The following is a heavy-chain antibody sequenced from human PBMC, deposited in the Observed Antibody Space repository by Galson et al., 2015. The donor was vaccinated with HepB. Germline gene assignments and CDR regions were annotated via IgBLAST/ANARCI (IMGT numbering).Heavy chain of an antibody. Sequence: SVKVSCKASGYTFTAYFMHWVRQAPGQGLEWMGRINPNSGVTRYAQNFQGRVTMTRDTSSSTAYMELSSLRPDDTAVYYCARDGTGSEKYHMDVWGKGATGNVPS. V-gene: IGHV1-2*06. CDR1: GYTFTAYF. J-gene: IGHJ6*03. D-gene: IGHD2-8*02. CDR3: ARDGTGSEKYHMDV. CDR2: INPNSGVT.